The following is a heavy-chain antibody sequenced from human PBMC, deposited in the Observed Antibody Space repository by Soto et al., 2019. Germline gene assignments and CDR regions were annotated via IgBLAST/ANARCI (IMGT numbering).Heavy chain of an antibody. Sequence: QVQLQESGPGLVKPSQTLSLTCTVSGGSISSGGYYWSWIRQHPGKGLEWIGYIYYSGSTYYNPSLKSRVTISVDTSKNQFSLKLSSVTAADTAVYYCARAGVTSVWFGELYYYYGMDVWGQGTTVTVSS. J-gene: IGHJ6*02. D-gene: IGHD3-10*01. CDR3: ARAGVTSVWFGELYYYYGMDV. V-gene: IGHV4-31*03. CDR1: GGSISSGGYY. CDR2: IYYSGST.